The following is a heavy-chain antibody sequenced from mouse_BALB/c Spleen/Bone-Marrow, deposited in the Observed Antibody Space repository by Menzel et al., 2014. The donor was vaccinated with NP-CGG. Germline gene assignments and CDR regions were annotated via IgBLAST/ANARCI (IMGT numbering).Heavy chain of an antibody. V-gene: IGHV5-9-2*01. CDR1: GFTFXNYG. CDR3: ARHAYYDQTEVSFVY. J-gene: IGHJ3*01. D-gene: IGHD2-4*01. Sequence: EVQGVESGGGLVKSGGSLKLSCAASGFTFXNYGMSWVRQTPEKRLEWVATISGGGSYTFYSDSVKGRFTISRDNAKNILYLQLSSLRSEDTALYYCARHAYYDQTEVSFVYWGQGTLVTVSA. CDR2: ISGGGSYT.